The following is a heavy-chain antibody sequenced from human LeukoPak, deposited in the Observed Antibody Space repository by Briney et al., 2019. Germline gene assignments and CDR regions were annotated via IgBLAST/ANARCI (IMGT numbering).Heavy chain of an antibody. CDR1: GLTFSSAS. CDR3: AGSRGKRITMFRVFDH. Sequence: GGSLRLSCAASGLTFSSASMAWVRQAPGKGLEWVLSISSTSEYIFQKDSLKGRFTISRDNAKNSVFLQMDSLRAEDTAVYYCAGSRGKRITMFRVFDHWGQGTLVTVSS. D-gene: IGHD3-10*01. V-gene: IGHV3-21*01. CDR2: ISSTSEYI. J-gene: IGHJ4*02.